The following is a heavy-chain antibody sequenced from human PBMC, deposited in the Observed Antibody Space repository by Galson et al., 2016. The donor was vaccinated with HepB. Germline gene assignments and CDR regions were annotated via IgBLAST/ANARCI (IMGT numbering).Heavy chain of an antibody. CDR1: GFTFSKYA. CDR2: LGSGT. D-gene: IGHD5/OR15-5a*01. Sequence: SLRLSCAASGFTFSKYAMTWVRQAPGKGLEWVSSLGSGTYYADSVKGRFAISRDNSRNTLHLQMNSLGAEDTAVYYCAKDRVYAAVNWFDPWGQGTLVTVSS. CDR3: AKDRVYAAVNWFDP. V-gene: IGHV3-23*01. J-gene: IGHJ5*02.